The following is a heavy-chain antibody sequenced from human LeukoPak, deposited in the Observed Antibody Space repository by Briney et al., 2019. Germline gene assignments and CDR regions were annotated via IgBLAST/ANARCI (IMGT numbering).Heavy chain of an antibody. D-gene: IGHD3-9*01. V-gene: IGHV3-7*01. CDR3: ARVRYFDWLGPRVFDY. Sequence: PGGSLRLSCAASGFTFSSYWMSWVRQAPGKGLEWVANIKQDGSEKYYVDSVKGRFTISRDNAKNSLYLQMNSLRAEDTAVYYCARVRYFDWLGPRVFDYCGQGTLVTVSS. CDR1: GFTFSSYW. CDR2: IKQDGSEK. J-gene: IGHJ4*02.